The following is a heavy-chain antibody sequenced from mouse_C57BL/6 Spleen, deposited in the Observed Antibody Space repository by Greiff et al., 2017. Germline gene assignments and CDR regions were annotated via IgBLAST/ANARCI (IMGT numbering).Heavy chain of an antibody. Sequence: VKLQESGAELVRPGASVTLSCKASGYTFTDYEMHWVKQTPVHGLEWIGAIDPETGGTAYNQKFKGKAILTADKSSSTAYMELRSLTSEDSAVYYCTRSGDYDGGFAYWGQGTLVTVSA. J-gene: IGHJ3*01. CDR3: TRSGDYDGGFAY. CDR1: GYTFTDYE. CDR2: IDPETGGT. D-gene: IGHD2-4*01. V-gene: IGHV1-15*01.